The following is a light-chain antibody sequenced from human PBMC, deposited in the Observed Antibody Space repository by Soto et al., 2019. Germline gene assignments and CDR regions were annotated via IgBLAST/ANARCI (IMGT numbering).Light chain of an antibody. V-gene: IGKV3D-15*01. CDR3: QQYNNWPPVYT. J-gene: IGKJ2*01. CDR1: QSISNK. Sequence: EILMTQSPATRSVSPGERATLSCRASQSISNKLAWYQQKPGQAPRLLIYDASTRATGIPARFSGSGSGTEFTLTISRLQSEDFSAYYCQQYNNWPPVYTFGQGTKLDIK. CDR2: DAS.